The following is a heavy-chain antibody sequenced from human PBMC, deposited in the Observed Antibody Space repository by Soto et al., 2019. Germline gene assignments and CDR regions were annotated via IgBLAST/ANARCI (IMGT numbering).Heavy chain of an antibody. CDR2: IKQDGSEK. CDR1: GFTFSSYW. D-gene: IGHD2-15*01. CDR3: ARDNRDIVVVVAAPDAFDI. V-gene: IGHV3-7*01. Sequence: PVGSLRLSCAASGFTFSSYWMSWVRQAPGKGLEWVANIKQDGSEKYYVDSVKGRFTISRDNAKNSLYLQMNSLRAEDTAVYYCARDNRDIVVVVAAPDAFDIWGQGTMVTVSS. J-gene: IGHJ3*02.